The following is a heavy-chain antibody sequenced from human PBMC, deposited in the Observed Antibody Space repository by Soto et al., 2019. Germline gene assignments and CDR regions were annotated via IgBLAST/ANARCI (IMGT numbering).Heavy chain of an antibody. D-gene: IGHD4-17*01. CDR3: VRRHGLTIDADY. CDR2: FFYGGKN. CDR1: GGSISSSTYY. Sequence: QLQLQESGPGLVKPSETLPLTCTVSGGSISSSTYYCGWMRQPPGKGLEWFASFFYGGKNYYNPSLKRRVTISVDTSKNQLPLNLTSVTAADTAVYYCVRRHGLTIDADYWGQGTLVTVSS. J-gene: IGHJ4*02. V-gene: IGHV4-39*01.